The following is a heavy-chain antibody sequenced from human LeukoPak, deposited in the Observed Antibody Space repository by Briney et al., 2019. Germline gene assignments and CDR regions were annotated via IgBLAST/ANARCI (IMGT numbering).Heavy chain of an antibody. V-gene: IGHV3-30*02. CDR1: GFTFSSYG. Sequence: GGSLRLSCAASGFTFSSYGIHWVRQAPGKGLEWVAFIPYDGSDKYYADSVKGRFTISRDNSKNTLYLQMNSLRAEDTAVYYCAKDLRYYGSGSYCLFDYWGQGTLVTASS. CDR3: AKDLRYYGSGSYCLFDY. D-gene: IGHD3-10*01. CDR2: IPYDGSDK. J-gene: IGHJ4*02.